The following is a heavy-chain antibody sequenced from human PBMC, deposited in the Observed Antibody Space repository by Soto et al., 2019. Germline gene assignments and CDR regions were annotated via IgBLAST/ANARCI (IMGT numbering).Heavy chain of an antibody. D-gene: IGHD3-22*01. CDR1: GDSVTISDYY. CDR3: AAHDSGGYYAEY. J-gene: IGHJ4*02. V-gene: IGHV4-39*01. Sequence: QLQLQESGPGLVKPSETLSLTCTVSGDSVTISDYYWGWIRQPPGKGLESIGSIHYSGSTYYNPSLKSRVTISGDTSKKQFSLKLTSVTAADAAVYYCAAHDSGGYYAEYWGQGTLVTVSA. CDR2: IHYSGST.